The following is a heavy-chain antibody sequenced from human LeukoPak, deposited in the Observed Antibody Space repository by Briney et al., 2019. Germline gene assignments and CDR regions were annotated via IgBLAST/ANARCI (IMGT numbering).Heavy chain of an antibody. CDR2: ISGSGGST. D-gene: IGHD3-10*02. V-gene: IGHV3-23*01. J-gene: IGHJ3*02. Sequence: GGSLRLSCAASGFTSSSYAMSWVRQAPGKGLEWVSAISGSGGSTYYADSVKGRFTISRDNSKNTVYLQMNSLRAEDTAVYYCARGSRFGELFNAFDIWGQGTMVTVSS. CDR1: GFTSSSYA. CDR3: ARGSRFGELFNAFDI.